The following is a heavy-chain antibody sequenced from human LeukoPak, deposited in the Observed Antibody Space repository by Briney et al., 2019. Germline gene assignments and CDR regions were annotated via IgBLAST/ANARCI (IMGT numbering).Heavy chain of an antibody. V-gene: IGHV4-31*03. Sequence: SETLSFTCTVSGGSISSGGYYWSWIRQHPGKGLEWIGYIYYSGSTYYNPSLKSRVTISVDTSKSQFSLKLSSVTAADTAVYYCARGNDILGFDPWGQGALVTVSS. D-gene: IGHD3-9*01. CDR3: ARGNDILGFDP. CDR2: IYYSGST. J-gene: IGHJ5*02. CDR1: GGSISSGGYY.